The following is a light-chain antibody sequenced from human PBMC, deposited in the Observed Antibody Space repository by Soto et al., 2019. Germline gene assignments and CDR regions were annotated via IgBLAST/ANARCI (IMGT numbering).Light chain of an antibody. CDR2: TGS. V-gene: IGKV1-12*01. J-gene: IGKJ1*01. CDR1: QAIDSW. Sequence: DIQMTQSPSSVSASVGDRVTITCRASQAIDSWLAWYQQKPGEAPKLLIFTGSLLHSGVPPRFSGSGSGTDFTLTISSLQPEDFATYYCLQHNSYPWTFGQGTKVDIK. CDR3: LQHNSYPWT.